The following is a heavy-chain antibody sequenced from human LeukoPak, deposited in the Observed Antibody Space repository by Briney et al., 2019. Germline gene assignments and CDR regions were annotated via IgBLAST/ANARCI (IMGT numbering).Heavy chain of an antibody. CDR3: ARYSSSWYSGWFDP. CDR1: GYTFTSYG. Sequence: EASVKVSCKASGYTFTSYGISWVRQAPGQGLEWMGWISAYNGNTNYAQKLQGRVTMTTDTSTSTAYMELRSLGSDDTAVYYCARYSSSWYSGWFDPWGQGTLVTVSS. V-gene: IGHV1-18*01. CDR2: ISAYNGNT. J-gene: IGHJ5*02. D-gene: IGHD6-13*01.